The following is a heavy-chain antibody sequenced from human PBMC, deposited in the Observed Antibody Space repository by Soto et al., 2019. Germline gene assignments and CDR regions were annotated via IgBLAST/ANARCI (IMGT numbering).Heavy chain of an antibody. CDR3: ARDPSSGVFGVVIVHQLYYGMDV. CDR1: GYTFTSYG. Sequence: PSLKVSCKASGYTFTSYGISWVRQAPVQVLEWMGCISAYNGNTNYAQKLQGRVTMTTDTSTSTAYMELRSLRSDDTAVYYCARDPSSGVFGVVIVHQLYYGMDVWGQGTTVTGSS. V-gene: IGHV1-18*04. CDR2: ISAYNGNT. J-gene: IGHJ6*02. D-gene: IGHD3-3*01.